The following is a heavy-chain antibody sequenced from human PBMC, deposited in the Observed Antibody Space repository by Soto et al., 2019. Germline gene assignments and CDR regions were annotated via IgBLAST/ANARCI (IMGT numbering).Heavy chain of an antibody. CDR2: ISSSSSYI. J-gene: IGHJ3*02. D-gene: IGHD6-19*01. V-gene: IGHV3-21*01. Sequence: GGSLRLSCAASGFTFSSYSMNWVRQAPGKGLEWVSSISSSSSYIYYADSVKGRFTISRDNAKNSLYLQMNSLRAEDTAVYYCARDGGIAVPDAFDIWGQGTMVTVSS. CDR3: ARDGGIAVPDAFDI. CDR1: GFTFSSYS.